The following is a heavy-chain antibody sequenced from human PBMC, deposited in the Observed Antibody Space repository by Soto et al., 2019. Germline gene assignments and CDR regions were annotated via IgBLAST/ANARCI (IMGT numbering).Heavy chain of an antibody. CDR3: ARYSYGIFDY. D-gene: IGHD5-18*01. CDR2: INHSGST. J-gene: IGHJ4*02. Sequence: NPSETLSLTCAVYGGSFSGYYWSWIRQPPGKGLEWIGEINHSGSTNYNPSLKSRVTISVDTSKNQFSLKLSSVTAADTAVYYCARYSYGIFDYWGQGTLVTVSS. CDR1: GGSFSGYY. V-gene: IGHV4-34*01.